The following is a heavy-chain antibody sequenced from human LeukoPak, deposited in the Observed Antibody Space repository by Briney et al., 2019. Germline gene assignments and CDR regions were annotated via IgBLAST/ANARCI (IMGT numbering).Heavy chain of an antibody. Sequence: TGGSLTLTCAASGVTFSTYCMNWVRQAPGKGLEWVASITSRASHIYYAASLKGRITISRDKAKSSLYLQMCSLRAEDTAVYYCATDGQSSGWYGLDYWGQGTLVTVSS. CDR1: GVTFSTYC. CDR2: ITSRASHI. J-gene: IGHJ4*02. D-gene: IGHD6-19*01. CDR3: ATDGQSSGWYGLDY. V-gene: IGHV3-21*01.